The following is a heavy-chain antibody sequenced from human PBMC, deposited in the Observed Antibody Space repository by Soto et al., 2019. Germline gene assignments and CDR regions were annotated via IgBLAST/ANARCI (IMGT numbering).Heavy chain of an antibody. CDR3: ARGDAGGWFLDS. CDR2: IVNSGTA. D-gene: IGHD6-19*01. CDR1: GGSIASSGNF. J-gene: IGHJ4*02. Sequence: QVRLQESGPGLVKPSQTLSLTCTVSGGSIASSGNFWTWIRHHPGKGLEWLGYIVNSGTAYYTPSLKSRLSISIDTSKNHFSLSLTSLTAADTAVYFCARGDAGGWFLDSWGQGAQVIVSS. V-gene: IGHV4-31*03.